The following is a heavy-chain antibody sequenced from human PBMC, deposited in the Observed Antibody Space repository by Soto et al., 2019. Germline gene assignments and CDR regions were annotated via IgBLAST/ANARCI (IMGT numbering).Heavy chain of an antibody. D-gene: IGHD1-1*01. CDR3: ARWVEVSLDYFDS. CDR1: GXSMSNSYFY. J-gene: IGHJ4*02. V-gene: IGHV4-30-4*01. CDR2: VFHSGRT. Sequence: PSETLSLTCTVSGXSMSNSYFYWSWVRQTPGKGLEWIGHVFHSGRTYYNPSLKGRVGILVDTSRNQFSLNLNSMTVADAAVYYCARWVEVSLDYFDSWGQGIPVTVSS.